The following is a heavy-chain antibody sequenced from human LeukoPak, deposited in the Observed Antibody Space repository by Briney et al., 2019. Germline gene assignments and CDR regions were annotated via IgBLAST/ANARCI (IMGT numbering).Heavy chain of an antibody. CDR2: IYYSGST. J-gene: IGHJ4*02. V-gene: IGHV4-31*03. D-gene: IGHD1-7*01. CDR1: GGSISSGGYY. CDR3: GGLTGTTSPFDY. Sequence: SETLSLTCTVSGGSISSGGYYWSWIRQHPGKGLEWIGYIYYSGSTYYNPSLKSRVTISVDTSKNQFSLKLSSVTAADTAVYYCGGLTGTTSPFDYWGQGTLVTVSS.